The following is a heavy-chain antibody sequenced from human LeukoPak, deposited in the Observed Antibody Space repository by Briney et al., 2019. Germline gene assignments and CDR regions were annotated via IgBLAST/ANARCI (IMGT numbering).Heavy chain of an antibody. J-gene: IGHJ4*02. CDR3: ATGKYSGYVLFYFDY. Sequence: ASVKVSCKVSGYTLTELSMHWVRQAPGKGLGWMGGFDPEDGETIYAQKFQGRVTMTEDTSTDTAYMELSSLRSEDTAVYYCATGKYSGYVLFYFDYWGQGTLVIVTS. D-gene: IGHD5-12*01. V-gene: IGHV1-24*01. CDR1: GYTLTELS. CDR2: FDPEDGET.